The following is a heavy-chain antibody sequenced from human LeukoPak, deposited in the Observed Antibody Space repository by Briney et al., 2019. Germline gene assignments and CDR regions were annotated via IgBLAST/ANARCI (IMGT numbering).Heavy chain of an antibody. J-gene: IGHJ3*01. V-gene: IGHV4-34*01. CDR3: VRDSTGTPAFDV. CDR2: INHSGST. Sequence: SETLSLTCAVYGGSFSGYYWSWLRQPPGKGLEWIGEINHSGSTNYNPSLKSRVTISVDTSKNQFSLKVSSVTAADTAIYYCVRDSTGTPAFDVWGQGTMVTVSS. CDR1: GGSFSGYY. D-gene: IGHD2/OR15-2a*01.